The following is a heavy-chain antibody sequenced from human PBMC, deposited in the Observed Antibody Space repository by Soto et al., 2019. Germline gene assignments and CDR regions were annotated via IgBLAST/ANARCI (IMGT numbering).Heavy chain of an antibody. D-gene: IGHD3-10*01. Sequence: EVQLVESGGGLVQPGGSLRLSCAVSGFSVSSNYMNWVRQAPGKGLEWVSVIYSGGDTYYADSVKDRFTISRDNSKNTLYRQMNSLRAEDTAVYYCAREGRGGGWFDPWGQGTLVTVSS. CDR1: GFSVSSNY. CDR3: AREGRGGGWFDP. J-gene: IGHJ5*02. CDR2: IYSGGDT. V-gene: IGHV3-66*01.